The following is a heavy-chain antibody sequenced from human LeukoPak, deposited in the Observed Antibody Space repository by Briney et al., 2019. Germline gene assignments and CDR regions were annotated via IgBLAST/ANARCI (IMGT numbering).Heavy chain of an antibody. CDR3: AKDIVTGTMMAPTYGMDV. CDR1: GFTFSSYS. Sequence: GGSLRLSCAASGFTFSSYSMNWVRQAPGKGLEWVSSISSSSSYIYYADSVKGRFTISRDNAKNSLYLQMNSLRAEDTALYYCAKDIVTGTMMAPTYGMDVWGQGTTVTVSS. V-gene: IGHV3-21*04. J-gene: IGHJ6*02. D-gene: IGHD1-7*01. CDR2: ISSSSSYI.